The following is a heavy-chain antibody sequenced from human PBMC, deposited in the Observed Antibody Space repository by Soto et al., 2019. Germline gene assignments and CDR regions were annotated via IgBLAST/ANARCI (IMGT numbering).Heavy chain of an antibody. CDR3: ARHYYYDSSGYYYYYYGMDV. V-gene: IGHV5-10-1*01. CDR1: GYSFTSYW. Sequence: PGESLKISCKGSGYSFTSYWISWVRQMPGKGLEWMGRIDPSDSYTNYSPSFQGHVTISADKSISTAYLQWSSLKASDTAMYYCARHYYYDSSGYYYYYYGMDVWGQGTTVTVSS. D-gene: IGHD3-22*01. CDR2: IDPSDSYT. J-gene: IGHJ6*02.